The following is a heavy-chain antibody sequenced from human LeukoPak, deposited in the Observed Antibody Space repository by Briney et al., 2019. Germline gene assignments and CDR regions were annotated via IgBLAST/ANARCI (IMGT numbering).Heavy chain of an antibody. CDR2: ISAYNGNT. CDR1: GYTFTGYY. V-gene: IGHV1-18*04. D-gene: IGHD2-21*01. Sequence: GASVKVSCKASGYTFTGYYMHWVRQAPGQGLEWMGRISAYNGNTNYAQKLQGRVTMTTDTFTSTAYMELRSLRSDDTAVYYCARSSSVTIPGYYFDYWGQGTLVTVSS. CDR3: ARSSSVTIPGYYFDY. J-gene: IGHJ4*02.